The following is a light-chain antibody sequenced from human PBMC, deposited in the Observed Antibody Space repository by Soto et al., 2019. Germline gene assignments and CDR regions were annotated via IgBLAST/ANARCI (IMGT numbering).Light chain of an antibody. Sequence: EIVLTQSPATLSLSPGARATLSCRASQSVSSYLAWYQQKPGQAPRLLIFDASNRATGIPARFSGSGSGTDFTLTISSLEPEDFAVYYCQQCSSWSRYTFGQGTKVEIK. V-gene: IGKV3-11*01. CDR1: QSVSSY. CDR3: QQCSSWSRYT. CDR2: DAS. J-gene: IGKJ2*01.